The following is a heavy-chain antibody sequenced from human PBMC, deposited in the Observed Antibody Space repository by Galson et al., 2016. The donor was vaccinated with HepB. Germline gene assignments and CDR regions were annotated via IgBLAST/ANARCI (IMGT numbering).Heavy chain of an antibody. V-gene: IGHV1-46*01. D-gene: IGHD4-17*01. J-gene: IGHJ4*02. CDR2: VNPNDGST. CDR1: GYIFSNYH. Sequence: SVKVSCKASGYIFSNYHIDWVRQAPGQGLEWMGIVNPNDGSTNYAQRFQGRVIMTRDTSTSTVYMELTTLTSEDTAVYYGARHRPNYGDHGDYWGQGTLVIVSS. CDR3: ARHRPNYGDHGDY.